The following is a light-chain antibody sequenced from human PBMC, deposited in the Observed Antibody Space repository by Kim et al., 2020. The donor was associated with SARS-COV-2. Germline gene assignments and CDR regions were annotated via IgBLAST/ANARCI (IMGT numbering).Light chain of an antibody. CDR1: QGISSY. J-gene: IGKJ4*01. V-gene: IGKV1-9*01. Sequence: ASEGDRVTITCRASQGISSYLAWYQHKSGKGPKLLIYAASTLQSGVPSRFSGSGSGTDFTLTISSLQPEDFATYYCQQLNSFPLTFGGGTKVDIK. CDR2: AAS. CDR3: QQLNSFPLT.